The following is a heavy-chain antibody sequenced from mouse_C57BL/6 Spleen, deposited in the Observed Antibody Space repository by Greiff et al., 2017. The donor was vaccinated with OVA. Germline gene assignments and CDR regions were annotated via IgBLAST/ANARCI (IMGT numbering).Heavy chain of an antibody. J-gene: IGHJ3*01. Sequence: EVHLVESGGGLVKPGGSLKLSCAASGFTFSSYAMSWVRQTPEKRLEWVATISDGGSYTYYPDNVKGRFTISRDNAKNNLYLQMSHLKSEDTAMYYCARDSPYYSNYPAWFAYCGQGTLVTVSA. V-gene: IGHV5-4*01. D-gene: IGHD2-5*01. CDR1: GFTFSSYA. CDR3: ARDSPYYSNYPAWFAY. CDR2: ISDGGSYT.